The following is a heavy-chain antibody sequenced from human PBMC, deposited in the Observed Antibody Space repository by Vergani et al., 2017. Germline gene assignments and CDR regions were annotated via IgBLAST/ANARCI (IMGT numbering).Heavy chain of an antibody. V-gene: IGHV4-34*01. CDR1: GGSFSGYY. CDR3: ARGGRSRARGYSYGYTVFDY. J-gene: IGHJ4*02. Sequence: QVQLQQWGAGLLKPSETLSLTCAVYGGSFSGYYWSWIRQPPGKGLEWIGEINHSGSTNYNPSLKSRVTISVDTSKNQFSLKLSSVTAADTDVYYCARGGRSRARGYSYGYTVFDYWGQGTLVTVSS. CDR2: INHSGST. D-gene: IGHD5-18*01.